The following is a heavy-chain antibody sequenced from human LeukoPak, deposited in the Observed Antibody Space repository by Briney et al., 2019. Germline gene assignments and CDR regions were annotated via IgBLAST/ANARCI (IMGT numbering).Heavy chain of an antibody. D-gene: IGHD2-2*01. CDR1: GYTFTSYG. J-gene: IGHJ3*02. CDR3: ARACSSTSCYAHAFDI. CDR2: INAYNGNT. Sequence: ASVKVSCKASGYTFTSYGISWVRQAPGQGLEWMGWINAYNGNTNYAQKLQGRVTMTTDTSTSTAYMELRSLRSDDTAVYYCARACSSTSCYAHAFDIWGQGTMVTVSS. V-gene: IGHV1-18*01.